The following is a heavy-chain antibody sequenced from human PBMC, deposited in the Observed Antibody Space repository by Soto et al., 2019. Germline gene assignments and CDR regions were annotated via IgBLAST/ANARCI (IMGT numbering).Heavy chain of an antibody. J-gene: IGHJ4*02. D-gene: IGHD3-22*01. CDR3: ARESRPVAYYYDSSGYYYFDY. CDR2: INAGNGNT. Sequence: ASVKVSCNASGYTFTSYAMHWVRQAPGQRLEWMGWINAGNGNTKYSQKFQGRVTITRDTSASTAYMELSSLRSEDTAVYYCARESRPVAYYYDSSGYYYFDYWGQGTLVTVSS. CDR1: GYTFTSYA. V-gene: IGHV1-3*01.